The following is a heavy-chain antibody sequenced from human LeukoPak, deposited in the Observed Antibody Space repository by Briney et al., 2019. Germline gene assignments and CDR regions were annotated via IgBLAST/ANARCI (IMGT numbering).Heavy chain of an antibody. CDR2: IWYGGSNK. V-gene: IGHV3-33*01. CDR3: ARLETFSYSFDY. Sequence: GGSLRLSCAASGFTFSSYGMHWVRQAPGKGLEWVAVIWYGGSNKYYADSVKGRFTISRDNSKNTLYLQMNSLRAEDTAVYYCARLETFSYSFDYWGQGTLVTVSS. J-gene: IGHJ4*02. D-gene: IGHD1-26*01. CDR1: GFTFSSYG.